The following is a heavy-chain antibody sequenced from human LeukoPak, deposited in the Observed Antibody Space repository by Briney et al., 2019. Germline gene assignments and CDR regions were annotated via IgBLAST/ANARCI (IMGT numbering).Heavy chain of an antibody. CDR2: ISGSGSTV. CDR3: ARDRGNSDPGDWFDS. D-gene: IGHD4-23*01. J-gene: IGHJ5*01. Sequence: PGRSLRLSCAASGFTFSDYYMSWIRQAPGKGLEWVSYISGSGSTVYYAASMRGRFTISRDNAKNSLFLQMNSLRAEDTAVYYCARDRGNSDPGDWFDSWGQGTLVTVSS. V-gene: IGHV3-11*01. CDR1: GFTFSDYY.